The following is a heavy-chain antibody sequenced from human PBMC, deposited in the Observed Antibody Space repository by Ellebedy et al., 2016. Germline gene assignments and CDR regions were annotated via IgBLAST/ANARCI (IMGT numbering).Heavy chain of an antibody. V-gene: IGHV1-46*01. D-gene: IGHD3-22*01. CDR1: GYTFTSYY. CDR3: ARDITMIVVGHYYYYGMDV. J-gene: IGHJ6*02. CDR2: INPSGGST. Sequence: ASVKVSXXASGYTFTSYYMHWVRQAPGQGLEWMGIINPSGGSTSYAQKFQGRVTMTRDTSTSTVYMELSSLRSEDTAVYYCARDITMIVVGHYYYYGMDVWGQGTTVTVSS.